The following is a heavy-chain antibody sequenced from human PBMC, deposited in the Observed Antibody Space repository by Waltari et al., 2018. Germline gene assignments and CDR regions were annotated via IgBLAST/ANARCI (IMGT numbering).Heavy chain of an antibody. CDR3: ARGSRGSGGDY. CDR2: INPNSGGT. CDR1: GYTFPGYY. D-gene: IGHD6-19*01. J-gene: IGHJ4*02. V-gene: IGHV1-2*02. Sequence: QVQLVQSGAAVKKPGASVKVSGKASGYTFPGYYLPCVRQTPGQGLEWMGWINPNSGGTNYAQKFQGRVTMTRDTSISTAYMELSRLRSDDTAVYCCARGSRGSGGDYWGQGTLVTVSS.